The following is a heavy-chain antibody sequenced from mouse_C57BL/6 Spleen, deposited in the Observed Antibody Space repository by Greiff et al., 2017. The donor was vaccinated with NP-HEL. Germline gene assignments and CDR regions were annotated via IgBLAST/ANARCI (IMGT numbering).Heavy chain of an antibody. CDR1: GYSITSGYY. CDR3: ARGVPGGYFDV. Sequence: EVQLQESGPGLVKPSQSLSLTCSVTGYSITSGYYWNWIRQFPGNKLEWMGYISYDGSNNYNPSLKNRISITRDTSKNQFFLKLNSVTTEDTATYYCARGVPGGYFDVWGTGTTVTVSS. J-gene: IGHJ1*03. D-gene: IGHD5-1*01. V-gene: IGHV3-6*01. CDR2: ISYDGSN.